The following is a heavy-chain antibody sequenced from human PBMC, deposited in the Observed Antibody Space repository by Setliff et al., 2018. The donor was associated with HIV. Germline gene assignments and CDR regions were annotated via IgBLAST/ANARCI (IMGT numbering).Heavy chain of an antibody. CDR3: ARGVNPTYYDFWSGNYMRKYYYYYMDV. J-gene: IGHJ6*03. V-gene: IGHV4-34*01. CDR1: GRSLSGYY. D-gene: IGHD3-3*01. Sequence: PSETLSLTCAVYGRSLSGYYWSWIRQPPGKGLEWIGEINQSGSTNYNPSLKSRVTISVDTSKNQFSLKLSSVTAADTAVYYCARGVNPTYYDFWSGNYMRKYYYYYMDVWGKGTTVTAS. CDR2: INQSGST.